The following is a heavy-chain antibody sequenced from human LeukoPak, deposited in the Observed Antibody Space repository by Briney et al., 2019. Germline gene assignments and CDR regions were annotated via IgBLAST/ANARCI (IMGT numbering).Heavy chain of an antibody. V-gene: IGHV3-53*05. CDR2: IHTDGTK. J-gene: IGHJ6*02. CDR3: ARGTPSSSGWLYYGMDV. CDR1: GFSVSVNY. D-gene: IGHD6-19*01. Sequence: GGSLRLSCEISGFSVSVNYINWVRQAPGKGLEWVSVIHTDGTKYYGDSVKGRFTISRDNSKNTLYLQMNSLRAEDTAVYYCARGTPSSSGWLYYGMDVWGQGTTVTVSS.